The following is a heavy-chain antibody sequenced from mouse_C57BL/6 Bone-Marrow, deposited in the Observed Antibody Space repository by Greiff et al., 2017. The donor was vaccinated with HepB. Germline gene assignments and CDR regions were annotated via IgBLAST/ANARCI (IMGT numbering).Heavy chain of an antibody. D-gene: IGHD1-1*01. J-gene: IGHJ4*01. CDR2: ISNGGGST. Sequence: EVMLVESGGGLVQPGGSLKLSCAASGFTFSDYYMYWVRQTPEKRLEWVAYISNGGGSTYYPDTVKGQFTISRDNAKNTLYLQMSRLKSEDTAMYYGARQSYYGSSLYAMDYWGQGTSVTVSS. CDR3: ARQSYYGSSLYAMDY. CDR1: GFTFSDYY. V-gene: IGHV5-12*01.